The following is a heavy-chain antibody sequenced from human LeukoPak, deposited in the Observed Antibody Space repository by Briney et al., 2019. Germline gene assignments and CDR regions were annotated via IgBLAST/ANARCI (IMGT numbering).Heavy chain of an antibody. J-gene: IGHJ6*03. CDR2: IYHSGST. V-gene: IGHV4-38-2*02. Sequence: SETLSLTCAVSGYSISSGYYWGWIRQPPGKGLEWIGSIYHSGSTYYNPSLKSRVTISVDTSKNQFSLKLSSVTAADTAVYYCAREVRYSSSAHYMDVWAKGPRSPSP. CDR1: GYSISSGYY. D-gene: IGHD6-13*01. CDR3: AREVRYSSSAHYMDV.